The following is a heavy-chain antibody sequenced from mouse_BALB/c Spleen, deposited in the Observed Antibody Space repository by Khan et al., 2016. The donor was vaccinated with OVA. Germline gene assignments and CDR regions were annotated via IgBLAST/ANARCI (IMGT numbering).Heavy chain of an antibody. CDR1: GYTFTTYT. D-gene: IGHD2-14*01. V-gene: IGHV1-4*01. Sequence: VQLQESGAELARPGASVKMSCKASGYTFTTYTIHWVKQRPGQGLEWIGYIIPSNDYTNYNQKFKDRATLTADKSSSTAYIQLSSLTSEDSAVYYCAREGAYYRSDGWFAYWGQGTLVTVSA. J-gene: IGHJ3*01. CDR2: IIPSNDYT. CDR3: AREGAYYRSDGWFAY.